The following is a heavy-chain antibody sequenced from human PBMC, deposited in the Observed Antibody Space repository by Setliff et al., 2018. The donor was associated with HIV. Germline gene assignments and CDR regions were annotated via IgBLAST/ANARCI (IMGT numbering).Heavy chain of an antibody. J-gene: IGHJ4*02. Sequence: PSETLSLTCTVSGGSITYSSYYWGWIRQPPGKGLEWIGYTFNTGSTYYKSSLASRLTMSIDTSRNQFSLKLRSVTAADTAVFYCARMSVSAAVYFDSWGQGTLVTVSS. D-gene: IGHD6-25*01. CDR3: ARMSVSAAVYFDS. V-gene: IGHV4-39*07. CDR2: TFNTGST. CDR1: GGSITYSSYY.